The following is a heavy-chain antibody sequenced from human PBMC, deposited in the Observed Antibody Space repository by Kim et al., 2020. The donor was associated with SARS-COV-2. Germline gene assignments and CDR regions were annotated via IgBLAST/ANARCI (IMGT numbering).Heavy chain of an antibody. D-gene: IGHD6-19*01. CDR1: GDSVSSNSAA. Sequence: SQTLSLTCAISGDSVSSNSAAWNWIRQSPSRGLEWLGRTYYRSKWYNDYAVSVKSRITINPDTSKNQFSLQLNSVTPEDTAVYYCARDLGSGWSDYYYYGMDVWGQGTTVTVSS. CDR3: ARDLGSGWSDYYYYGMDV. V-gene: IGHV6-1*01. CDR2: TYYRSKWYN. J-gene: IGHJ6*02.